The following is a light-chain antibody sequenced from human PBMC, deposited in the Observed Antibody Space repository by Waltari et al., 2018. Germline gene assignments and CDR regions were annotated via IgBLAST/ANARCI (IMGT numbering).Light chain of an antibody. CDR3: QTGGHGTWV. V-gene: IGLV4-69*01. CDR1: SGHSSNI. CDR2: VNSDGSN. Sequence: QLVLTQSPSASAPLGASVKLTCTLISGHSSNIIAWHQQQPEKGSRYLMKVNSDGSNSKGDEIPDRFSGSSSGAERYLTISSLQSEDEADYYCQTGGHGTWVFGGGTKLTVL. J-gene: IGLJ3*02.